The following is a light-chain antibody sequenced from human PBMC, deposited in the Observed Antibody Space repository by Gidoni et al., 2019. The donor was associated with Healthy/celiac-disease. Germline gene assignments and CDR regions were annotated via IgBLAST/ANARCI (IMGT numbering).Light chain of an antibody. J-gene: IGLJ3*02. Sequence: GTSSDVGGYNYVSWYQQHPGKAPKLMIYDVSNRPSGVSNRFSGSKSGNTASLTISGLQAEDEADYYCSSYTSSSTVFGGGTKLTVL. CDR2: DVS. V-gene: IGLV2-14*04. CDR3: SSYTSSSTV. CDR1: SSDVGGYNY.